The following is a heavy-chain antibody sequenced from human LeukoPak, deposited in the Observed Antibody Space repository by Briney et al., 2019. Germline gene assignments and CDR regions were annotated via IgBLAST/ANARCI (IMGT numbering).Heavy chain of an antibody. CDR1: GFTFGSYA. Sequence: PGGSLRLSCAASGFTFGSYAMTWVRQAPGKGLEWVSAISANGVDTFYAPSVKGRFTISRDNSKNTLYLQINSLRAEDTAIYYCAKDVWWSVSWGQGTLVTVSS. D-gene: IGHD2-8*02. CDR3: AKDVWWSVS. V-gene: IGHV3-23*01. CDR2: ISANGVDT. J-gene: IGHJ5*02.